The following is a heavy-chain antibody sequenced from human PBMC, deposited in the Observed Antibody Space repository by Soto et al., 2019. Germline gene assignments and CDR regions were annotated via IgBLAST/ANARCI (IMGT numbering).Heavy chain of an antibody. CDR1: GFTFSYYW. Sequence: PGGSLRLSCAASGFTFSYYWMHWVRQAPGKGLVWVSRIHSDGSSTTYADFVKGRFIISRDNARNTVDLQMNSVRVEDTAVYYCARGDRGAFDLWGQGPVVTVSS. CDR2: IHSDGSST. CDR3: ARGDRGAFDL. J-gene: IGHJ3*01. V-gene: IGHV3-74*01. D-gene: IGHD1-26*01.